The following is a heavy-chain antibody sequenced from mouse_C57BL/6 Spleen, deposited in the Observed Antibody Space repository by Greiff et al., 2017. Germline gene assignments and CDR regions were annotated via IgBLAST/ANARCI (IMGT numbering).Heavy chain of an antibody. CDR2: IYPGSGST. CDR1: GYTFTSYW. J-gene: IGHJ4*01. Sequence: QVHVKQPGAELVKPGASVKMSCKASGYTFTSYWITWVKQRPGQGLEWIGDIYPGSGSTNYNEKFKSKATLTVDTSSSTAYMQLSSLTSEDSAVYYCARKLTGTYYAMDYWGQGTSVTVSS. CDR3: ARKLTGTYYAMDY. D-gene: IGHD4-1*01. V-gene: IGHV1-55*01.